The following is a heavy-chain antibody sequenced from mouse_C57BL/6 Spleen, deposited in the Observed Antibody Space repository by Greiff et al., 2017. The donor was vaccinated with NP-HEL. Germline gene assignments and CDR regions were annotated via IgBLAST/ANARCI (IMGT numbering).Heavy chain of an antibody. J-gene: IGHJ2*01. V-gene: IGHV1-9*01. Sequence: QVQLQQSGAELMKPGASVKLSCKATGYTFTGYWIEWVKQRPGHGLEWIGEILPGSGSTNYNEKFKGKATFTADTSSNTAYMQLSSLTTEDSAIYASARRAPRYYYGSSPFDDWGQGTTLTVSS. CDR2: ILPGSGST. CDR1: GYTFTGYW. CDR3: ARRAPRYYYGSSPFDD. D-gene: IGHD1-1*01.